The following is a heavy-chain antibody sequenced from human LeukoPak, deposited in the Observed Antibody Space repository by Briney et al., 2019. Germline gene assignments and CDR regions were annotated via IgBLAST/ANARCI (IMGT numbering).Heavy chain of an antibody. J-gene: IGHJ6*03. CDR3: ARVRCSGGSCKSYYYYYMDV. D-gene: IGHD2-15*01. CDR2: INSDGSST. Sequence: GSLRLSCAASGFTFSNYWMHRVRQAPGKGLVWVSRINSDGSSTTYADSVKGRFTISRDNAKNTLYLQMNSLGAEDTAVYHCARVRCSGGSCKSYYYYYMDVWGKGTTVTVSS. CDR1: GFTFSNYW. V-gene: IGHV3-74*01.